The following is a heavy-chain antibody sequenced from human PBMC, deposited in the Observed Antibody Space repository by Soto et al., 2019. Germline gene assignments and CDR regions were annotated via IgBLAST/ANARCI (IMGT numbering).Heavy chain of an antibody. V-gene: IGHV1-3*01. CDR1: GYTFTSYA. CDR3: ARSKGSSWFFDY. CDR2: INAGNGNT. Sequence: QVQLVQSGAEVKKPGASVKVSCKASGYTFTSYAMHWVRQAPGQRLEWMGWINAGNGNTKYSQKFQGRVTITRDTSASTAYMELSSLRSEDTAVYYCARSKGSSWFFDYWGQGTLVTVSS. J-gene: IGHJ4*02. D-gene: IGHD6-13*01.